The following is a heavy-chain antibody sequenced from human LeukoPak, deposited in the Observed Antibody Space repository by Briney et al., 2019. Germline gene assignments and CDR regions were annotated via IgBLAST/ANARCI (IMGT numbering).Heavy chain of an antibody. J-gene: IGHJ4*02. D-gene: IGHD1-26*01. Sequence: SETLSLTCTVSGGSISSGGYYWSWIRQHPGKGLEWIGYIYYSGSTYYNPPLKSRVTISVDTSKNQFSLKLSSVTAADTAVYYCARQLGGSAPYFDYWGQGTLVTVSS. CDR3: ARQLGGSAPYFDY. CDR1: GGSISSGGYY. V-gene: IGHV4-31*03. CDR2: IYYSGST.